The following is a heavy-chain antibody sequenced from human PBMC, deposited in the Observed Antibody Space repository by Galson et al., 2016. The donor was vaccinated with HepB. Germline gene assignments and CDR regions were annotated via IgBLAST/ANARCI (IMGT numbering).Heavy chain of an antibody. CDR1: GFTFSSYG. J-gene: IGHJ5*02. Sequence: SLRLSCAASGFTFSSYGMHWVRQAPGKGLEWVAVIWYDGSDKYYADSVKGRFTISRDNSKNTMYLQMNSLRAEDTAVYYCARDSGDGYSPVEHWFDPWGQGTLVTVSS. CDR2: IWYDGSDK. V-gene: IGHV3-33*01. CDR3: ARDSGDGYSPVEHWFDP. D-gene: IGHD5-24*01.